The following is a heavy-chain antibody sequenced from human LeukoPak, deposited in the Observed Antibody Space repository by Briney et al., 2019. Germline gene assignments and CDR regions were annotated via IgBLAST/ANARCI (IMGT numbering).Heavy chain of an antibody. CDR3: ARDSPDYGDYAGAFDI. CDR1: GGTFSSYA. CDR2: IIPIFGTA. J-gene: IGHJ3*02. Sequence: ASVKVSCKASGGTFSSYAISWVRQAPGQGLEWMGGIIPIFGTANYAQKFQGRVTITADESTSTAYMELSSLRSEDTAVYYCARDSPDYGDYAGAFDIWGQGTMVTVSS. D-gene: IGHD4-17*01. V-gene: IGHV1-69*13.